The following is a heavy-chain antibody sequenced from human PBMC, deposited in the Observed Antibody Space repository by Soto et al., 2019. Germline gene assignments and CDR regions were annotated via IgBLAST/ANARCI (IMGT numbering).Heavy chain of an antibody. D-gene: IGHD3-22*01. V-gene: IGHV4-61*01. Sequence: SETLSLTCTVSGGSVSSGSYYWSWIRQPPGKGLEWIGYIYYSGSTNYNPSLKSRVTISVDTSKNQFSLKLSSVTAADTAVYYCAREESRGYLGYYYYGMDVWGQGTTVTVSS. J-gene: IGHJ6*02. CDR1: GGSVSSGSYY. CDR3: AREESRGYLGYYYYGMDV. CDR2: IYYSGST.